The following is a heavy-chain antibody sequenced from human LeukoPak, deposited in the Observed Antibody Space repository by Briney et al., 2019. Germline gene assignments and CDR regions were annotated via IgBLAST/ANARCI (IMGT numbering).Heavy chain of an antibody. CDR1: GDSISSSY. Sequence: SETLSLTCSVSGDSISSSYWSWIRQPPGKGLGWIGFIYYTGSTNYNPSLKSRVTISVDTSKNQFSLKLSSVTAADTAVYYCAQGSSNWANFDYWGQGTLVTVSS. V-gene: IGHV4-59*01. CDR2: IYYTGST. CDR3: AQGSSNWANFDY. J-gene: IGHJ4*02. D-gene: IGHD4-11*01.